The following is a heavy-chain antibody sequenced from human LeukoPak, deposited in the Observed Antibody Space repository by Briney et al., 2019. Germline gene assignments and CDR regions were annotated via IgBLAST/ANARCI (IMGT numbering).Heavy chain of an antibody. CDR3: ARHRSPYYYYSSGYYLDY. Sequence: GGSLRLSCAASGFTFSSYSMNWVRQAPGKGLEWVSSISSSSSYIYYADSVKGRFTNSRDNAKNSLYLQMNSLRAEDTAVYYCARHRSPYYYYSSGYYLDYWGQGTLVTVSS. CDR2: ISSSSSYI. J-gene: IGHJ4*02. V-gene: IGHV3-21*01. D-gene: IGHD3-22*01. CDR1: GFTFSSYS.